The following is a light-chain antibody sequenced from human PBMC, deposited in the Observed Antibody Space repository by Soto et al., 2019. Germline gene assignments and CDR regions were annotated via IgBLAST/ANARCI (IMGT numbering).Light chain of an antibody. Sequence: EFVLKQTPVTRPLYTGGRATLSCRASQSVSSNYLAWYQQKPGQAPRLLIYGASSRATDIPDRFSGSVSGTDFTLTISRLEREDFAVYFCHQYGRSPITFGQGTRLEIK. CDR1: QSVSSNY. V-gene: IGKV3-20*01. CDR3: HQYGRSPIT. CDR2: GAS. J-gene: IGKJ5*01.